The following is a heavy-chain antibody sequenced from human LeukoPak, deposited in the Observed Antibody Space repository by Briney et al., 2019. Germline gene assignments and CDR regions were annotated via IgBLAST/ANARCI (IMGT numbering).Heavy chain of an antibody. V-gene: IGHV4-59*01. CDR1: GGSFSGYY. CDR2: IYYSGST. CDR3: AREYSYGPWVDY. D-gene: IGHD5-18*01. Sequence: TPSETLSLTCAVCGGSFSGYYWSWIRQPPGKGLEWIGYIYYSGSTNYNPSLKSRVTISVDTSKNQFSLKLSSVTAADTAVYYCAREYSYGPWVDYWGQGTLVTVSS. J-gene: IGHJ4*02.